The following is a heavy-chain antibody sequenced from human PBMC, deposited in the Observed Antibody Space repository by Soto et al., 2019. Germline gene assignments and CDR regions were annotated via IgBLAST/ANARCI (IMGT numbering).Heavy chain of an antibody. D-gene: IGHD5-12*01. J-gene: IGHJ4*02. CDR1: GGCIRNYY. CDR2: IYYSGST. Sequence: PSETLALTCAVSGGCIRNYYWNWIRQPPGKGLEWIGYIYYSGSTNYNPSLKSRVTMSVDTSKNQFSLKLSSVTAADTAVYYCASNVDIVARTDYWGQGTLVTV. CDR3: ASNVDIVARTDY. V-gene: IGHV4-59*08.